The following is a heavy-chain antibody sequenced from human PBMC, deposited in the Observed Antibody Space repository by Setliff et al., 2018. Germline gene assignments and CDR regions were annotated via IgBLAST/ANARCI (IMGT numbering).Heavy chain of an antibody. V-gene: IGHV2-5*02. CDR1: GFSLTTSGMA. CDR3: AHRGGYGADSLYYFDV. Sequence: SGPTLVNPTQTLTLTCTFPGFSLTTSGMAVGWIRQPPGKALEWLALIYWDDVKRYSPFLKNRLTITQDTYKNQVVLTLTNMDPVDTATYYCAHRGGYGADSLYYFDVWGQGTLVTVSS. D-gene: IGHD3-10*01. J-gene: IGHJ4*02. CDR2: IYWDDVK.